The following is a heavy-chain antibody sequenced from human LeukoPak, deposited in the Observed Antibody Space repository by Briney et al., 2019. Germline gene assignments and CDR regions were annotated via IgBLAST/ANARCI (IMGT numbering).Heavy chain of an antibody. V-gene: IGHV3-21*01. CDR1: GFTFSSYS. Sequence: PGGSLRLSCAASGFTFSSYSMNWVRQAPGKGLEWVSSTSSSSSYIYYADSVKGRFSISRDNAKNSLYLQMNSLRAEDTAVYYCARKSSGSYYLYYMDVWGKGTTVTISS. D-gene: IGHD1-26*01. CDR2: TSSSSSYI. J-gene: IGHJ6*03. CDR3: ARKSSGSYYLYYMDV.